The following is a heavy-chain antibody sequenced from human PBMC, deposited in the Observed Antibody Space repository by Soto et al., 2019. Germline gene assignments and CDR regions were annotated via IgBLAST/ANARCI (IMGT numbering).Heavy chain of an antibody. CDR3: VRGDGDRYDGQGYLGRH. Sequence: EVQLVESGGGLVQPGGSLRLSCAASGFTFSIYWMHWVRQAPGKGLVWVSRMNMDGSRTSYADFAKGRFTISRDDAKSTVYMQMSNLRAEDRAVYYCVRGDGDRYDGQGYLGRHWGQGTLVNVSS. J-gene: IGHJ4*02. D-gene: IGHD3-22*01. V-gene: IGHV3-74*01. CDR1: GFTFSIYW. CDR2: MNMDGSRT.